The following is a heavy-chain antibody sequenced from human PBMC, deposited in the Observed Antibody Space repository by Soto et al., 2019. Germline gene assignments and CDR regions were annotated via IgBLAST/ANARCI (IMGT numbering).Heavy chain of an antibody. Sequence: GASVKVSCKASGYTFTIFYIHLLRQAPGQGLEWMGIINPSGGSTTYAQKLLGRVTMTRDTSTSTVYMELSSLRSEDTAVYYCARADYYGSSGYHLDYWGQGTLVTVSS. CDR1: GYTFTIFY. J-gene: IGHJ4*02. CDR2: INPSGGST. CDR3: ARADYYGSSGYHLDY. V-gene: IGHV1-46*04. D-gene: IGHD3-22*01.